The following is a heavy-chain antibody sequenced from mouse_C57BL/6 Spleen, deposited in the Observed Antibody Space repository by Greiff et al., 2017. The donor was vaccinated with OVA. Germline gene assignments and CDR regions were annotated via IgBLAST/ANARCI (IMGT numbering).Heavy chain of an antibody. V-gene: IGHV5-6*02. CDR2: ISSGGSYT. CDR1: GFTFSSYG. Sequence: EVMLVESGGDLVKPGGSLKLSCAASGFTFSSYGMSWVRQTPDKRLEWVATISSGGSYTYYPDSVKGRFTISRDNAKNTLYLQMSSLKSEDTAMYYCARHGSLYGSSPDYYAMDYWGQGTSVTVSS. D-gene: IGHD1-1*01. J-gene: IGHJ4*01. CDR3: ARHGSLYGSSPDYYAMDY.